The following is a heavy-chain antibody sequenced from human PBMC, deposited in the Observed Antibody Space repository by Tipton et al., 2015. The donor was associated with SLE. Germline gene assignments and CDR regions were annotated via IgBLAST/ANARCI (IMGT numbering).Heavy chain of an antibody. Sequence: TLSLTCTVSGGSISSYYWSWIRQPPGKGLEWIGEINHSGSTNYNPSLKSRVTISVDTSKNQFSLKLSSVTAADTAVYYCARQAPTGRWFDPWGQGTLVTVSS. CDR1: GGSISSYY. CDR3: ARQAPTGRWFDP. CDR2: INHSGST. V-gene: IGHV4-34*01. J-gene: IGHJ5*02. D-gene: IGHD3-10*01.